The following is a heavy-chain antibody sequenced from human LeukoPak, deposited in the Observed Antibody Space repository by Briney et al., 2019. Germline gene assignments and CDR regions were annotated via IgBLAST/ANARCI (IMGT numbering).Heavy chain of an antibody. V-gene: IGHV3-23*01. D-gene: IGHD2-2*01. CDR1: GFMFSNYA. CDR3: AKDENPVDPAAIGNWFDP. J-gene: IGHJ5*02. Sequence: PGGSLRLSCAASGFMFSNYAMSWVRQSPGKGLEWVSGISGSGGSTYFADSVKGRFTISRDNSKNTLYLQLNSLRADDTAVYYCAKDENPVDPAAIGNWFDPWGQGTLVTVS. CDR2: ISGSGGST.